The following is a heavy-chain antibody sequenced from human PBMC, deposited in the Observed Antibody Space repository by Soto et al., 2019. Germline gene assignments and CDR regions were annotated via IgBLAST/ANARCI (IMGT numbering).Heavy chain of an antibody. CDR2: INAGNSDT. V-gene: IGHV1-3*01. CDR1: GYTFTSYA. D-gene: IGHD3-10*01. J-gene: IGHJ4*02. CDR3: ARERLSMVRGAPFY. Sequence: ASVKVSCKASGYTFTSYAMHWVRQAPGQRLEWMGWINAGNSDTTYSQKFQGRVTITRDTSASTAYMELTSLRFEDTAVYYCARERLSMVRGAPFYWGQGTLVTVSS.